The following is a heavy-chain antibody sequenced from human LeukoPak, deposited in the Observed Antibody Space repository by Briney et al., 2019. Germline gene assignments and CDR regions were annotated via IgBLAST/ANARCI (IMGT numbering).Heavy chain of an antibody. J-gene: IGHJ4*02. V-gene: IGHV3-23*01. Sequence: PGGSLGLSCAASGFTFSSYGMSWVRQAPGKGLEWVSAISGSGGSTYYADSVKGRFTISRDNSKNTLYLQMNSLRAEDTAVYYCARTYYDILTAYNPYFDYWGQGTLVTVSS. CDR3: ARTYYDILTAYNPYFDY. CDR2: ISGSGGST. CDR1: GFTFSSYG. D-gene: IGHD3-9*01.